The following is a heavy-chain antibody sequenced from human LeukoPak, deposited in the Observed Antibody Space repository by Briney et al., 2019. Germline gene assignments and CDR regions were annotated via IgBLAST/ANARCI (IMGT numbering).Heavy chain of an antibody. D-gene: IGHD3-3*02. V-gene: IGHV4-4*07. CDR2: IFTTGST. CDR1: GASVSEYY. Sequence: PSGTLSLTCTVSGASVSEYYWSWVRQPAGKGLEWIGRIFTTGSTDYNPSLKSRVTMSRDRSKNQLFLTLTSVTAADTAVYYCARASDSIFSYYYHMDLWGKGITVTVSS. CDR3: ARASDSIFSYYYHMDL. J-gene: IGHJ6*03.